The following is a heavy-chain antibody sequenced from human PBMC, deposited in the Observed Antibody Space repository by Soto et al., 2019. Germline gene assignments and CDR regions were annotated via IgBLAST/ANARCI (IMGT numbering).Heavy chain of an antibody. CDR1: GFSLSNARMG. CDR3: ARSSSPMYYDFWSGYYYYYYGMAV. D-gene: IGHD3-3*01. J-gene: IGHJ6*02. Sequence: SGPTLVNPTETLTLTCTVSGFSLSNARMGVSWIRQPPGKALEWLAHIFSNDEKSYSTSLKSRLTISKDASKSQVVLTMTNMDPVDTATYYCARSSSPMYYDFWSGYYYYYYGMAVWGQGTTVTVSS. CDR2: IFSNDEK. V-gene: IGHV2-26*01.